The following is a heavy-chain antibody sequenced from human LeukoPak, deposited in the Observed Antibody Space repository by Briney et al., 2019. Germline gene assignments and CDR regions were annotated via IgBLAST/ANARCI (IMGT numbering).Heavy chain of an antibody. V-gene: IGHV4-34*01. CDR2: INHSGST. Sequence: PSETLSLICAVYGGSFSGYYWSWIRQPPGKGLEWIGEINHSGSTNYNPSLKSRVTISVDTSKNQLSLKLSSVTAADTAVYYCARRGLLRYFDLWGRGTLVTVSS. J-gene: IGHJ2*01. CDR3: ARRGLLRYFDL. D-gene: IGHD2-15*01. CDR1: GGSFSGYY.